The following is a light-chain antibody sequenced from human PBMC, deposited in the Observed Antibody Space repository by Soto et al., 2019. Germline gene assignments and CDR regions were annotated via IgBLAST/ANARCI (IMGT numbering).Light chain of an antibody. CDR2: MGS. CDR1: QSLLHSNGYNF. CDR3: MQALQTPRT. J-gene: IGKJ1*01. V-gene: IGKV2-28*01. Sequence: IVMTQSPLSLPVTPGEPASISCRSSQSLLHSNGYNFLDWYLQKPGQSPQLLIYMGSNRASGGPDRFSGSGSGTDFTLKISRVEAEDVGVYYCMQALQTPRTFGQGTKVEIK.